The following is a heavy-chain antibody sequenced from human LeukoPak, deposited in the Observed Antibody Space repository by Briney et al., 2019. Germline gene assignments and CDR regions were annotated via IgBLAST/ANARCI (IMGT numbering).Heavy chain of an antibody. D-gene: IGHD3-16*01. J-gene: IGHJ4*02. CDR2: ISSRSSYI. CDR3: ARGDSGGMDY. CDR1: GFTLRNYN. V-gene: IGHV3-21*01. Sequence: PGGSLRLSCAASGFTLRNYNMNWVRGAPGRGGEGGSSISSRSSYIYYADSVKGRFTITRDKEKNSLYLQMNRLRAEDTTVYYCARGDSGGMDYWGQGTLLPVSS.